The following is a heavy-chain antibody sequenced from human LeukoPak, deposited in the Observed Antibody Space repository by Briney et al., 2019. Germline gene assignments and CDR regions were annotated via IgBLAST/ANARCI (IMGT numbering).Heavy chain of an antibody. CDR1: GFTFNTYT. CDR3: ARTYYDILTGYNPYFDY. D-gene: IGHD3-9*01. CDR2: ITASSTAI. Sequence: GGSLRLSCAASGFTFNTYTMSWVRQAPGKGLEWVSSITASSTAIYSADSVKGRFTISRDNAKNFLYLQMNSLRAEDTAVYYCARTYYDILTGYNPYFDYWGQGILVTVSS. J-gene: IGHJ4*02. V-gene: IGHV3-21*01.